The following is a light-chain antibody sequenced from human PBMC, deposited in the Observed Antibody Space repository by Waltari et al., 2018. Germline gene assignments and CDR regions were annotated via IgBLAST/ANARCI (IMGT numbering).Light chain of an antibody. J-gene: IGKJ3*01. V-gene: IGKV4-1*01. Sequence: DIVMTQSPDSLAVYLGERATINCKSSQSVLYSSNNKNYLAWYQQKPGQPPKLLIYWASTRESGVPDRFSGSGSGTDFTLTISSLQAEDVAVYYCQQYYSTLLFTFGPGTKVDIK. CDR2: WAS. CDR1: QSVLYSSNNKNY. CDR3: QQYYSTLLFT.